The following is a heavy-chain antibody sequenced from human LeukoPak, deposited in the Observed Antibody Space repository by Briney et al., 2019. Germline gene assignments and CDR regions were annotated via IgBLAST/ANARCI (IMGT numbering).Heavy chain of an antibody. D-gene: IGHD3-3*01. Sequence: SETLSLTCTVSGYSISSGYYWGWIRQPPGKGLEWIGSIYHSGSTYYNPSLKSRVTISVDTSKNQFSLKLSSVTAADTAVYYCARDNYDFWSGKENYFDYWGQGTLVTVSS. CDR1: GYSISSGYY. V-gene: IGHV4-38-2*02. CDR3: ARDNYDFWSGKENYFDY. J-gene: IGHJ4*02. CDR2: IYHSGST.